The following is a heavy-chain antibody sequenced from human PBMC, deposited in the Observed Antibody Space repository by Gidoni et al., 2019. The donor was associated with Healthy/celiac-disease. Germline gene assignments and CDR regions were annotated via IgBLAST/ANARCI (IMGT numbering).Heavy chain of an antibody. J-gene: IGHJ5*02. CDR2: INPNSGGT. CDR3: ARDLAVAGNLWYNWFDP. V-gene: IGHV1-2*02. CDR1: GYTFTGYY. D-gene: IGHD6-19*01. Sequence: QVQLVQSGAEVKKPGASVKVSCKASGYTFTGYYMHWVRQAPGQGLEWMGWINPNSGGTNYAQKFQGRVTMTRDTSISTAYMELSRLRSDDTAVYYCARDLAVAGNLWYNWFDPWGQGTLVTVSS.